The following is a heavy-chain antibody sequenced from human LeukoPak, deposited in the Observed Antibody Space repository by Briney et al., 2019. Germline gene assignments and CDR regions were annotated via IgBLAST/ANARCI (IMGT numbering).Heavy chain of an antibody. V-gene: IGHV4-59*08. CDR1: GGSISSYY. D-gene: IGHD1-26*01. CDR2: IYYSGST. CDR3: ARHGIHSGGPFDL. J-gene: IGHJ2*01. Sequence: SETLSLTCTVSGGSISSYYWSWIRQPPGKGLEWIGYIYYSGSTNHNPSLKSRVTISVDTSKNQFSLKLSSVTAADTAVYYCARHGIHSGGPFDLWGRGTLVTVSS.